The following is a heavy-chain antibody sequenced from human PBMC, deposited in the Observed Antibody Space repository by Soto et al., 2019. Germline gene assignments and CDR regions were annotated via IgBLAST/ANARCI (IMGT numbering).Heavy chain of an antibody. CDR2: IDGNDQK. J-gene: IGHJ4*02. CDR3: ARLLKGGTSDWIHIDC. CDR1: GFSVTTNGMS. V-gene: IGHV2-70*01. Sequence: SGPTLVNPTQTLTLTCTLSGFSVTTNGMSVTLILQPPGKALEWLALIDGNDQKYYNSSLKTRLNLSKDTSKNHVVLTMTNMDPLDTGTYVCARLLKGGTSDWIHIDCWGQGTLVTVSS. D-gene: IGHD3-9*01.